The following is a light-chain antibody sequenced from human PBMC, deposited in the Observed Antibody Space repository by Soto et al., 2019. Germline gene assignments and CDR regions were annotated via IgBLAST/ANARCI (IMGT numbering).Light chain of an antibody. CDR1: QSVLHSSNNKNY. J-gene: IGKJ4*02. V-gene: IGKV4-1*01. CDR2: WAS. CDR3: QQYYSTPLT. Sequence: DIVMTQSPDSLAVSLGERATINCKSSQSVLHSSNNKNYLAWYQQKPGQPPKLLIYWASTREFGVPDRFSGIGSGTDVTLTISSQHAEDVAVYYCQQYYSTPLTFGGGTKVEIK.